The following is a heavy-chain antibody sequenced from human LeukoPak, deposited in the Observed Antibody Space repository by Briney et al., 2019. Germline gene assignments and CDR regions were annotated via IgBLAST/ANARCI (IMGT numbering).Heavy chain of an antibody. V-gene: IGHV1-24*01. CDR2: FDPEDGET. D-gene: IGHD6-13*01. CDR1: GYTLTELS. Sequence: ASVKVSCKVSGYTLTELSMHWVRQAPGKGLEWMGGFDPEDGETIYAQKFQGRVTMTEDTSTDTAYMELSSLRSEDTAVYYCATAAPYKAAAGYFQHWGQGTLVTVSS. CDR3: ATAAPYKAAAGYFQH. J-gene: IGHJ1*01.